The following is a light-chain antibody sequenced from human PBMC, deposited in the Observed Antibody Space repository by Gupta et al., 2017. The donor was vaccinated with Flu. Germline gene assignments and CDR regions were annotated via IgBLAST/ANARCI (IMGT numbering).Light chain of an antibody. V-gene: IGLV2-14*01. CDR1: STDIGGYNY. CDR3: SSYTSSSTWV. CDR2: EVS. J-gene: IGLJ3*02. Sequence: QSALTQPAYVSGSPGLSISIPCPATSTDIGGYNYVSWYQQYPGKAPELMIYEVSNRPSGVSNRFSGSKSANTASLTISGLQAEDEANYYCSSYTSSSTWVFGGGTKLTVL.